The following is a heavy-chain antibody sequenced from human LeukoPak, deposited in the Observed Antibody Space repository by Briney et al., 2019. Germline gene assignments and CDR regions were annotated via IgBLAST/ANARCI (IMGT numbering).Heavy chain of an antibody. Sequence: GSLRLSCAASGFTLSDYYMSWIRQAPGKGLEWVSYISSSSSYTNYADSVKGRFTISRDNAKNSLYLQMNSLRAEDTAVYYCARGGRWFGESSLDYWGQGTLVTVSS. D-gene: IGHD3-10*01. CDR2: ISSSSSYT. V-gene: IGHV3-11*06. J-gene: IGHJ4*02. CDR3: ARGGRWFGESSLDY. CDR1: GFTLSDYY.